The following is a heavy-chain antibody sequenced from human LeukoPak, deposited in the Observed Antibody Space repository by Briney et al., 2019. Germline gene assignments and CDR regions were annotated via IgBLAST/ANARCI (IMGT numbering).Heavy chain of an antibody. Sequence: PSETLSLTCTVSGGPISSSSYYWGWIRQPPGKGLERIRSIYYSVSTYYNPALKSRVTISVDTSKNQFSLKLSSVTAADTAVYYCATLGYCSGGSCYSGAFDIWGQGTMVTVSS. J-gene: IGHJ3*02. CDR1: GGPISSSSYY. D-gene: IGHD2-15*01. CDR2: IYYSVST. CDR3: ATLGYCSGGSCYSGAFDI. V-gene: IGHV4-39*01.